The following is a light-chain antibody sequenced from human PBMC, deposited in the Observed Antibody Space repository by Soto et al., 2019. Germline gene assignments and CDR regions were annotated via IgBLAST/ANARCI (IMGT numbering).Light chain of an antibody. V-gene: IGKV3-20*01. CDR3: NQYGISPRT. J-gene: IGKJ3*01. CDR2: GAS. Sequence: EIVLTQSPGTLSLSPGERATLSCRASQSLSGSSFAWYQQRPGQPPRLLIYGASNRFSGIPDRFSGSGFGTDFTLNIMSLEPEECGCYFCNQYGISPRTFGPGTTVDIK. CDR1: QSLSGSS.